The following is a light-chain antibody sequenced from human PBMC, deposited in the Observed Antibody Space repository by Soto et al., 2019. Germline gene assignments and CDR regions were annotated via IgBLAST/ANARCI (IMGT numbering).Light chain of an antibody. Sequence: SYELTQPPSVSVAPGQTARITCGATSVHWYQQKPGQAPVLVVHDDSVRPSGVPDRFSGSTSENTATLTISRVEDGDEADYYCQVWDSGSDSYVFGPGTKLTVL. CDR1: S. CDR3: QVWDSGSDSYV. V-gene: IGLV3-21*02. CDR2: DDS. J-gene: IGLJ1*01.